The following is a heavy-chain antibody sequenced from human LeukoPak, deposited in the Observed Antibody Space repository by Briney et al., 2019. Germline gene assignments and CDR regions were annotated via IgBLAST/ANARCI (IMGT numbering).Heavy chain of an antibody. D-gene: IGHD3-10*01. CDR2: IVVGSGNT. J-gene: IGHJ4*02. Sequence: ASVKVSCKASGFTFTSSAMQWVRQARGQRLEWVGWIVVGSGNTNYAQKFQERVTITRDMSTSTAYMELSSLRSEDTAVYYCAATMVRGVPLVDYWGQGTLVTVSS. CDR3: AATMVRGVPLVDY. CDR1: GFTFTSSA. V-gene: IGHV1-58*02.